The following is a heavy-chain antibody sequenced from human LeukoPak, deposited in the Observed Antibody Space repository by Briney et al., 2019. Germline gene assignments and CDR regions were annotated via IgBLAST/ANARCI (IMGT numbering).Heavy chain of an antibody. Sequence: SETLSLTCTVSGGSISSGGYYWSWIRQHPGKGLEWIGYIYYSGSTYYNPSLKSRVTISVDTSKNQFSLKLSSVTAADTAVYYCARGQLDYVWGSVNWFDPWGQGTLVTVSS. CDR3: ARGQLDYVWGSVNWFDP. J-gene: IGHJ5*02. CDR2: IYYSGST. CDR1: GGSISSGGYY. D-gene: IGHD3-16*01. V-gene: IGHV4-31*03.